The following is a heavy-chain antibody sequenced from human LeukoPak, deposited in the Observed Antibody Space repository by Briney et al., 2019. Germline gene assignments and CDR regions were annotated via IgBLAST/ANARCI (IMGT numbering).Heavy chain of an antibody. CDR2: ISTYNGNT. V-gene: IGHV1-18*01. Sequence: GASVKVSCKASGYTFTSYGISWVRQAPGQGLEWMGWISTYNGNTNYVQKLQGRVTMTTDTSTSTAYMELRSLRSDDTAVYYCARDLGRRCSGGSCYYYNNYMDVWGKGTTVTISS. J-gene: IGHJ6*03. D-gene: IGHD2-15*01. CDR1: GYTFTSYG. CDR3: ARDLGRRCSGGSCYYYNNYMDV.